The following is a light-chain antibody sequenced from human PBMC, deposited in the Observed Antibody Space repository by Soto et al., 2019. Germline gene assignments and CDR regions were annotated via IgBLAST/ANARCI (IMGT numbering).Light chain of an antibody. Sequence: AILMTQSPSSVSSSTGDRGTITFLASQGISSYLAWYQQKPGKAPKLLIYAASTLQSGVPSRFSGSGSGTDFTLTISCLQSEDFATYYCQHYNSYSEAFGQGTKVDIK. CDR3: QHYNSYSEA. V-gene: IGKV1-8*01. J-gene: IGKJ1*01. CDR1: QGISSY. CDR2: AAS.